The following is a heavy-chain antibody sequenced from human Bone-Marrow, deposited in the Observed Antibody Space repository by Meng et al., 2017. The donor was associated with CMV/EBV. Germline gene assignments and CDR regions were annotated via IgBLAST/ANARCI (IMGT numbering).Heavy chain of an antibody. CDR2: IGNGVSET. CDR1: GFTFSNYV. V-gene: IGHV3-23*01. Sequence: GESLKISCSASGFTFSNYVMSWVRRAPGKGLEWVSTIGNGVSETHYADSVKGRFTISRDNPKNTLYLQMNSLRAEDTAVYYCSTKGQWLADYWGQGTLVTVSS. J-gene: IGHJ4*02. CDR3: STKGQWLADY. D-gene: IGHD6-19*01.